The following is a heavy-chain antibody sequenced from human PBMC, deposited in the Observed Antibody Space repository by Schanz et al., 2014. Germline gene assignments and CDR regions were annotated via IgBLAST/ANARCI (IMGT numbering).Heavy chain of an antibody. Sequence: DVHLLESGGGLVQPGGSLRLSCAASEFTFSTDAMSWVRQAPGKGLEWVSAISGGGGTPYYTDSVKGRFTISRDKSKSTLYLQMNSLRAEDTAVYYCAKDGPGCSGSYSADGDMDVWGQGTTVTVSS. V-gene: IGHV3-23*01. CDR3: AKDGPGCSGSYSADGDMDV. CDR1: EFTFSTDA. J-gene: IGHJ6*02. CDR2: ISGGGGTP. D-gene: IGHD3-10*01.